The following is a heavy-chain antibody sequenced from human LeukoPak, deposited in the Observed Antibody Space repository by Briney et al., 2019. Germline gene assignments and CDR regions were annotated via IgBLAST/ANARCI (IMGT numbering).Heavy chain of an antibody. CDR3: ARIQSRIIAARPGNPAFDY. V-gene: IGHV1-2*02. D-gene: IGHD6-6*01. J-gene: IGHJ4*02. CDR1: GYTFTGYY. Sequence: ASVKVSCKASGYTFTGYYMHWVRQAPGQGLEWMGWINPNSGGTNYAQKFQGRVTMTRDTSISTAYMELSRLRSDDTAVYYCARIQSRIIAARPGNPAFDYWGRGTLVTVSS. CDR2: INPNSGGT.